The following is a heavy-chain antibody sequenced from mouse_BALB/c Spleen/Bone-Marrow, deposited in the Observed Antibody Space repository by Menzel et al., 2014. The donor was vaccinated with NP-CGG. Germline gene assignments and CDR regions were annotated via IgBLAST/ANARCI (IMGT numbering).Heavy chain of an antibody. CDR2: ISSGSSTI. CDR3: ARKGNFXXXXXXDMDY. Sequence: EVKLMESGGGLVQPGGSRELSCAASGFTFSTFGMHWVRQAPEKGLEWIAYISSGSSTIYYADTVKGRFTISRDNPKNTLFLQMTSLRSEDTAMYYCARKGNFXXXXXXDMDYWGQGTSVTVSS. J-gene: IGHJ4*01. V-gene: IGHV5-17*02. CDR1: GFTFSTFG.